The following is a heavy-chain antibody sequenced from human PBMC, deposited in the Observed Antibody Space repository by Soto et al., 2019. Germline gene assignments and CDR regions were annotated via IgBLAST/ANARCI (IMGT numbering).Heavy chain of an antibody. CDR3: ASFHPYSSSSDY. CDR1: GFTFSSYS. Sequence: EVQLVESGGGLVKPGGSLRLSCAASGFTFSSYSMNWVRQAPGMGLEWVSSISSSSSYIYYEDSVKGRFTISRDNAKNSLYLQMNSLRAEDTAVYYYASFHPYSSSSDYWCQGTLVTVSS. CDR2: ISSSSSYI. D-gene: IGHD6-13*01. V-gene: IGHV3-21*01. J-gene: IGHJ4*02.